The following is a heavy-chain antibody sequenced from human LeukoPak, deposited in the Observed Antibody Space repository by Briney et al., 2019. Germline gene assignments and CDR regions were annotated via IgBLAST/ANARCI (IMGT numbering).Heavy chain of an antibody. CDR1: GFTFSSYA. Sequence: GRSLRLSCAAFGFTFSSYAMHWVRQAPGKGLEWVAVISYDGSNKYYADSVKGRFTISRDNSKNTLYLQMNSLRAEDTAVYYCARAPRIGYCSSTSCPTDYWGQGTLVTVSS. D-gene: IGHD2-2*01. CDR3: ARAPRIGYCSSTSCPTDY. V-gene: IGHV3-30-3*01. CDR2: ISYDGSNK. J-gene: IGHJ4*02.